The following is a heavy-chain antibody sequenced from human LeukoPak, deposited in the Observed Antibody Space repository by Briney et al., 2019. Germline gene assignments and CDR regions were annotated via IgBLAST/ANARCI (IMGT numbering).Heavy chain of an antibody. CDR1: GFTFSNYG. D-gene: IGHD3-22*01. CDR2: ISGSGGST. CDR3: AKEPDYYDTY. V-gene: IGHV3-23*01. Sequence: GGSLRLSCAASGFTFSNYGLSWVRQAPGKGLEWVSGISGSGGSTYYADSVKGRFTISRDNSKNTLYLQMNSLRAEDTAVYYCAKEPDYYDTYWGQGTLVTVSS. J-gene: IGHJ4*02.